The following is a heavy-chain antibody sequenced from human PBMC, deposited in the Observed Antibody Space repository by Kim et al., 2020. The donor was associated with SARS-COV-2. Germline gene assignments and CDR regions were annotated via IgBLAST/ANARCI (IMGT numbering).Heavy chain of an antibody. Sequence: ASVKVSCKASGYTFTSYYMHWVRQAPGQGLEWMGIINPSGGSTSYAQKFQGRVTMTRDTSTSTVYMELSSLRSEDTAVYYCARSERDPRWFGELLAAFDIWGEGTMVTVSA. D-gene: IGHD3-10*01. CDR3: ARSERDPRWFGELLAAFDI. CDR2: INPSGGST. V-gene: IGHV1-46*01. J-gene: IGHJ3*02. CDR1: GYTFTSYY.